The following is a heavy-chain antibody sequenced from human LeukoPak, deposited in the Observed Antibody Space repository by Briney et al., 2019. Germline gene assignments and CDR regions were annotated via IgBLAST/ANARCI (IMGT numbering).Heavy chain of an antibody. D-gene: IGHD3-22*01. Sequence: SGGSLRLSCAASGFSLDKVWMTWVRQAPGKGLEWVGHVKSKTEGATRDYAAPVKGRFTISTDDSTNTVYLQMNSLKAEDTAVYFCTTDDHTFYFDSDSYFYSYIDYWGPGTLVTVSS. CDR3: TTDDHTFYFDSDSYFYSYIDY. J-gene: IGHJ4*02. CDR1: GFSLDKVW. V-gene: IGHV3-15*01. CDR2: VKSKTEGATR.